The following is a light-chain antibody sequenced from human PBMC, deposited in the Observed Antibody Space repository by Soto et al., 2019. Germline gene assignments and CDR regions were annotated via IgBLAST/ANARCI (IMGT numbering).Light chain of an antibody. CDR2: WAS. Sequence: DIVMTQSPDSLAVSLGERATINCKSSQSVLYSSNNKNYLAWYQQRPGQPPKLLIYWASTRESGVPDRFSGSGSGTDFTLTITSLQSEDVAGYYCQQYEITPPTFGQGTKLEIK. V-gene: IGKV4-1*01. CDR3: QQYEITPPT. CDR1: QSVLYSSNNKNY. J-gene: IGKJ2*01.